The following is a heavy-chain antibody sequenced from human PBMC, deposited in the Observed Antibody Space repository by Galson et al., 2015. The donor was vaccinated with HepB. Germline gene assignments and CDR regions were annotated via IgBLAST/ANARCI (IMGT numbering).Heavy chain of an antibody. CDR3: ARENEGQSANWYFDL. Sequence: SVKVSCKASGYTFPSYDINWVRQATGHGLEWMGWMNPNSGNTGYAQKFQGRVTMTRNTSISTAYMELSSLRSEDTAVYYCARENEGQSANWYFDLWGRGTLVPVSS. V-gene: IGHV1-8*01. CDR1: GYTFPSYD. D-gene: IGHD1-1*01. CDR2: MNPNSGNT. J-gene: IGHJ2*01.